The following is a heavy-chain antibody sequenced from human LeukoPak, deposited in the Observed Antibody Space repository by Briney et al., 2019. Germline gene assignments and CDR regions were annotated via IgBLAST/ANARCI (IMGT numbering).Heavy chain of an antibody. Sequence: GASVKVSCKASGYTFTCYYMHWVRQAPGQGLEWMGWINPNSGGTNYAQKFQGRVTMTRDTSISTAYMELSRLRSDDTAVYYCARDRDTAMVPYYMDVWGKGTTVTVSS. V-gene: IGHV1-2*02. CDR1: GYTFTCYY. J-gene: IGHJ6*03. CDR2: INPNSGGT. CDR3: ARDRDTAMVPYYMDV. D-gene: IGHD5-18*01.